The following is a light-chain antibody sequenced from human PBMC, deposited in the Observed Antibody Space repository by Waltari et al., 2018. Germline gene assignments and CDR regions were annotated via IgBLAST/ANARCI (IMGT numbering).Light chain of an antibody. CDR1: SSDVGTYNY. Sequence: QSAPTQPPSVSGSPGQSVTISCTGTSSDVGTYNYVSWYQQHPGKAPKLMIYGVSNRPSGVSDRFSGSKSGNTASLAITGLQTGDEADYYCSAWDSSLSAQLFGGGTRLTVL. CDR3: SAWDSSLSAQL. J-gene: IGLJ2*01. V-gene: IGLV2-14*03. CDR2: GVS.